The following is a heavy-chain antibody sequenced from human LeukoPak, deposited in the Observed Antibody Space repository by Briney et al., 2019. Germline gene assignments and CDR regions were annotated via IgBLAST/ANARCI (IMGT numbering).Heavy chain of an antibody. J-gene: IGHJ4*02. CDR3: ARLPPTNSYDSSGYYDFDY. Sequence: PGGSLRLPCAATGFPFSSYAMHKDPPAPPKALHRVSVISYDGSNKYYPDYLKSRFTISRDNSKNTVYLQMNSLRAEATAVYHCARLPPTNSYDSSGYYDFDYWGQGTLVTVSS. V-gene: IGHV3-30-3*01. CDR2: ISYDGSNK. CDR1: GFPFSSYA. D-gene: IGHD3-22*01.